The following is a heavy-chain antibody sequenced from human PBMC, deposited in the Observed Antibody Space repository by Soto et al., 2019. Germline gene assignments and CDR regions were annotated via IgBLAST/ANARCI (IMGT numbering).Heavy chain of an antibody. V-gene: IGHV3-7*01. J-gene: IGHJ5*02. CDR3: AREQWDDSSGSLYNWFDP. D-gene: IGHD3-22*01. CDR2: IKQDGSEK. Sequence: EVQLVESGGGLVQPGGSLRLSCAASGFTFSSYWMSWVRQAPGKGLEWVANIKQDGSEKYYVDSVKGRFTISRDNAKNSLYLQMNSLRAEDTAVYYCAREQWDDSSGSLYNWFDPWGQGTLVTVSS. CDR1: GFTFSSYW.